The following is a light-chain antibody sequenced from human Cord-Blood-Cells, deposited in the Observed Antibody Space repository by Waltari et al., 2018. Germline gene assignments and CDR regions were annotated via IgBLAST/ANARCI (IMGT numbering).Light chain of an antibody. CDR1: QSISSW. J-gene: IGKJ1*01. V-gene: IGKV1-5*01. CDR3: QQYNSYWT. CDR2: DAS. Sequence: DLQMTQSPFTLSASVGDRVTITCRASQSISSWLAWYQQKPGKAPKPLIYDASSLESGVPSRFSGSGSGTEFTLTISSLQPDDFATYYCQQYNSYWTFGQGTKVEIK.